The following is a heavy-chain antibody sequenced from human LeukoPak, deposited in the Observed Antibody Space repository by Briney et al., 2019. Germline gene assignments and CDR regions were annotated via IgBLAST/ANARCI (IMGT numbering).Heavy chain of an antibody. J-gene: IGHJ3*02. CDR2: ISSSSSYI. CDR1: GFTFSSYS. Sequence: PGGSLRLSCAASGFTFSSYSMNWVRQAPRKGLEWVSPISSSSSYIYYADSVKGRFTISRDNAKNSLYLQMNSLRAEDTAVYYCARDLGSSARDAFDIWGQGTMVTVSS. CDR3: ARDLGSSARDAFDI. V-gene: IGHV3-21*01. D-gene: IGHD2-2*01.